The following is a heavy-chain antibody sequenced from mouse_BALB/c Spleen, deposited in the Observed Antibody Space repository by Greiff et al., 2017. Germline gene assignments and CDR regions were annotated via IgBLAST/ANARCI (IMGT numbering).Heavy chain of an antibody. CDR3: ARNFDV. V-gene: IGHV1-19*01. J-gene: IGHJ1*01. CDR2: VNPYNGGT. CDR1: GYTFTDYY. Sequence: EVKLQESGPGLVKPGASVKMSCKASGYTFTDYYMDWVKQSHGESFEWIGRVNPYNGGTSYNQKFKGKATLTVDKSSSTAYMELNSLTSEDSAVYYCARNFDVWGAGTTVTVSS.